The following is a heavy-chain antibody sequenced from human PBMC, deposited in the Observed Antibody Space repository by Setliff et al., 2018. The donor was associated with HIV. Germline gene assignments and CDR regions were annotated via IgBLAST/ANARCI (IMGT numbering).Heavy chain of an antibody. J-gene: IGHJ4*02. CDR1: GFNFTSYS. D-gene: IGHD3-22*01. V-gene: IGHV3-21*01. CDR3: ATDKDMTVAFDL. CDR2: ISSSGNYM. Sequence: LTLSCVASGFNFTSYSMNWVRQAPGKGLEWVSSISSSGNYMFYADSVKGRFTISRDNAGNSLSLLMNSLRAEDTAVYFCATDKDMTVAFDLWGQGTPVTVSS.